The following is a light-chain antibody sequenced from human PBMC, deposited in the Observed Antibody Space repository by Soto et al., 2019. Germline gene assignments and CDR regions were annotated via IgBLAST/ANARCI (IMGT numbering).Light chain of an antibody. V-gene: IGLV1-40*01. CDR3: QSFWL. Sequence: QSVLTQPPSVSGAPGQRVTISCNGSSSNIGAGFDVHWYQQFPGTAPKLIIYGDTIRPSGVPDRFSGSKSGTSASLAITGLQAEDEADYYCQSFWLFGGGTKLTVL. J-gene: IGLJ2*01. CDR1: SSNIGAGFD. CDR2: GDT.